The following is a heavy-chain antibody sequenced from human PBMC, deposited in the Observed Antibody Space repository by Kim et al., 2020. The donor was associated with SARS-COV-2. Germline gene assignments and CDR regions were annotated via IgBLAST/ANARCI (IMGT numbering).Heavy chain of an antibody. V-gene: IGHV4-39*01. CDR2: INYSGTT. Sequence: SETLSLTCTVSGGSISGISYYWAWIRQPPGKGLEWVGSINYSGTTYYSPSLKSRVTMSVDTSRNQFSLKLNSVTAADTAVYYCARREHDGNFVYFDYWGQGTLVTVSS. D-gene: IGHD3-9*01. J-gene: IGHJ4*02. CDR3: ARREHDGNFVYFDY. CDR1: GGSISGISYY.